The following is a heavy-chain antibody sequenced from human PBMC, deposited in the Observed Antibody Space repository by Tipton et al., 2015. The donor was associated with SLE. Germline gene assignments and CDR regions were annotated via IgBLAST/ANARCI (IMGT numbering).Heavy chain of an antibody. V-gene: IGHV3-30*04. D-gene: IGHD1-26*01. CDR2: ISYDGSNK. Sequence: SLRLSCAASGFTFSNYAMHWVRQAPGKGLEWVAVISYDGSNKYYADSVKGRFTISRDNSKNTLYLQMNSLRAEDTAVYYCARDLVGAFGYGMDVWGQETTVTVSS. J-gene: IGHJ6*02. CDR3: ARDLVGAFGYGMDV. CDR1: GFTFSNYA.